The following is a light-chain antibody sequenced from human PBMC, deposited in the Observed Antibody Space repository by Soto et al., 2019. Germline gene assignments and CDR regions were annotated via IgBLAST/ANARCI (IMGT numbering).Light chain of an antibody. V-gene: IGKV1-27*01. CDR1: QDISNY. CDR3: QNYNGAPWT. CDR2: AAF. J-gene: IGKJ1*01. Sequence: DIQMTQSPSSQSASVGDRVTITCRASQDISNYLAWYQQKPGKVPKLLIYAAFTLHSGVPSRFSGSGSGTDFTLTISGLQPEDVANYYCQNYNGAPWTFGQGTKVEIE.